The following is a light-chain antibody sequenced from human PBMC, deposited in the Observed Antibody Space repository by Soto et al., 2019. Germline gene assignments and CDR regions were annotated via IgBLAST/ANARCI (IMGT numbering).Light chain of an antibody. Sequence: QSALAQPPSASGSPGQSVTITCTGTNSDVGTYNYVSWYQHHPGKAPKFLIYEVTKWPSGASSRFSGSKSGNTASLTISGLQPEDEADYYCSSYTATNTWVFGGGTKLTVL. CDR2: EVT. V-gene: IGLV2-8*01. CDR1: NSDVGTYNY. J-gene: IGLJ3*02. CDR3: SSYTATNTWV.